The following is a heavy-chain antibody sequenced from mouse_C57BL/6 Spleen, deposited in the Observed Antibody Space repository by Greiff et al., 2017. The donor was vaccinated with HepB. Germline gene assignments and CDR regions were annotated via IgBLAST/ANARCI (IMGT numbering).Heavy chain of an antibody. CDR2: IHPNSGST. CDR1: GYTFTSYW. CDR3: ARGYGSKEGFAY. D-gene: IGHD1-1*01. Sequence: QVQLQQSGAELVKPGASVKLSCKASGYTFTSYWMHWVKQRPGQGLEWIGMIHPNSGSTNYNEKFKSKATLTVDKSSSTAYMQLSSLTSEDSAVYYCARGYGSKEGFAYWGQGTLVTVSA. V-gene: IGHV1-64*01. J-gene: IGHJ3*01.